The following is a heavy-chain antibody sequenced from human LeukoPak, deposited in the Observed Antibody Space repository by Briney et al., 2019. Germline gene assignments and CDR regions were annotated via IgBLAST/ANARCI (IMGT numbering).Heavy chain of an antibody. Sequence: PGRSLRLSCAASGFTFDDYAMHWVRQAPGKGLEWVSGISWNSGSIGYADSVKGRFTISRDNAKNSLYLQMNSPRAEDTALYYCAADSEPITIFGVVPPDVWGKGTTVTVSS. D-gene: IGHD3-3*01. V-gene: IGHV3-9*01. CDR1: GFTFDDYA. CDR2: ISWNSGSI. CDR3: AADSEPITIFGVVPPDV. J-gene: IGHJ6*04.